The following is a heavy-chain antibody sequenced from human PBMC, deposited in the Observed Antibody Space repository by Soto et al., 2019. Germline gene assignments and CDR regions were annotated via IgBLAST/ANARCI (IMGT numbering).Heavy chain of an antibody. J-gene: IGHJ1*01. CDR1: GYTFIGYY. CDR3: ARRRGNYPITEFLQY. Sequence: QVQLVQSGAEVKRPGASVKVSCETSGYTFIGYYVHWVRQVPGQGLEWMGWINPNNGGTKDAQRFQGRLTMTRDTSINTAYMELRRLTTDDTAVYYCARRRGNYPITEFLQYWGQGTLITVSS. D-gene: IGHD3-10*01. V-gene: IGHV1-2*02. CDR2: INPNNGGT.